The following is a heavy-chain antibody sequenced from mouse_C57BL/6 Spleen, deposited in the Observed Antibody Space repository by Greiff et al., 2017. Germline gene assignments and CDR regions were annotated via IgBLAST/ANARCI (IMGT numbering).Heavy chain of an antibody. CDR2: IDPSDSET. J-gene: IGHJ2*01. Sequence: VQLKQPGAELVRPGSSVKLSCKASGYTFTSYWMHWVKQRPIQGLEWIGNIDPSDSETHYNQKFKDKATLTVDKSSSTAYMQLSSLTSEDSAVYYCALITTVVATDYWGQGTTLTVSS. V-gene: IGHV1-52*01. D-gene: IGHD1-1*01. CDR1: GYTFTSYW. CDR3: ALITTVVATDY.